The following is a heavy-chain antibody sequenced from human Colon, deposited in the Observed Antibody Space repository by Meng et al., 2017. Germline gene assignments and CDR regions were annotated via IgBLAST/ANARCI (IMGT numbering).Heavy chain of an antibody. Sequence: VPLQESGQGLVRLSETRSLTCTVSGGSVSGGSYYWSWIRQPPGKGLGWIGYIYYSGSTNYNPSLKSRVTISVDTSKNQFSLKLSSVTAADTAVYYCARGASDYDFDYWGQGTLVTVSS. CDR3: ARGASDYDFDY. V-gene: IGHV4-61*01. J-gene: IGHJ4*02. D-gene: IGHD3-22*01. CDR1: GGSVSGGSYY. CDR2: IYYSGST.